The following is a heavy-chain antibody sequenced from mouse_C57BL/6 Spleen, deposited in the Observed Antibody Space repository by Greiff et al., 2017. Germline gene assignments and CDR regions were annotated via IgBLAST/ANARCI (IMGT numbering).Heavy chain of an antibody. V-gene: IGHV1-15*01. J-gene: IGHJ4*01. Sequence: QVQLQQSGAELVRPGASVTLSCKASGYTFTDYEMHWVKQTPVHGLEWIGAIDPETGGTAYNQKFKGKAILTADKSSSTAYMELRSLTSEDSAVYYCTRQSSYYYGSRDYYAMDYWGQGTSVTVSS. D-gene: IGHD1-1*01. CDR2: IDPETGGT. CDR1: GYTFTDYE. CDR3: TRQSSYYYGSRDYYAMDY.